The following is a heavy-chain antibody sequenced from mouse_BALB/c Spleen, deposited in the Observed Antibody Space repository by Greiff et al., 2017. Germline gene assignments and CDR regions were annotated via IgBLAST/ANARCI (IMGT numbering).Heavy chain of an antibody. CDR1: GFTFSSYA. Sequence: EVHLVESGGGLVKPGGSLKLSCAASGFTFSSYAMSWVRQTPEKRLEWVASISSGGSTYYPDSVKGRFTISRDNARNILYLQMSSLRSEDTAMYYCARGDGYYPYYFDYWGQGTTLTVSS. CDR2: ISSGGST. V-gene: IGHV5-6-5*01. D-gene: IGHD2-3*01. CDR3: ARGDGYYPYYFDY. J-gene: IGHJ2*01.